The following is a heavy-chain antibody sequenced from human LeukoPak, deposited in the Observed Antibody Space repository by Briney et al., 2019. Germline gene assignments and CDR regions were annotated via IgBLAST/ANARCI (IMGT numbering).Heavy chain of an antibody. CDR3: ARGGGFLESLYADAFDI. D-gene: IGHD3-3*01. V-gene: IGHV4-38-2*02. CDR1: GYSISSGYY. J-gene: IGHJ3*02. Sequence: SETLSLTYTVSGYSISSGYYWGWIRQPPGKGLEWIGNFYHSGGPYYTPSLKSRVTISVDTSRNQFSLILSSVTAADTAVYYCARGGGFLESLYADAFDIWGQGTMVTVSS. CDR2: FYHSGGP.